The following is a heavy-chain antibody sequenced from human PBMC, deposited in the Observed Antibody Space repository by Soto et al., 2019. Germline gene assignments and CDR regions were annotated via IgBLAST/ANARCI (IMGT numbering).Heavy chain of an antibody. D-gene: IGHD1-20*01. CDR3: ARDNRDNWHDEGWVDP. CDR1: GYSFSDYD. Sequence: QVQLVQSGAEVKKPGASVKVSCKASGYSFSDYDINWVRQATGQGPEWMGWMNPNSGNTGYAQKFQGRVTMTRNTSINTSYMELSSLGSEDTAVYYCARDNRDNWHDEGWVDPWGQGTLVNVSS. J-gene: IGHJ5*02. V-gene: IGHV1-8*01. CDR2: MNPNSGNT.